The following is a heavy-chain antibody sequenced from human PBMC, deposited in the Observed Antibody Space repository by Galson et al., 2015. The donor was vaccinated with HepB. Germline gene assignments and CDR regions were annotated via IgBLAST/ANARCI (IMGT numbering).Heavy chain of an antibody. CDR2: ISSSSSYI. J-gene: IGHJ5*02. Sequence: SLRLSCAASGFTFSSYSMNWVRQAPGKGLEWVSSISSSSSYIYYADSVKGRFTISRDNAKNSLYLQMNSLRAEDTAVYYCARGRVTTSTWLRIAAAEGYRGWFDPWGQGTLVTVSS. CDR1: GFTFSSYS. D-gene: IGHD6-13*01. CDR3: ARGRVTTSTWLRIAAAEGYRGWFDP. V-gene: IGHV3-21*01.